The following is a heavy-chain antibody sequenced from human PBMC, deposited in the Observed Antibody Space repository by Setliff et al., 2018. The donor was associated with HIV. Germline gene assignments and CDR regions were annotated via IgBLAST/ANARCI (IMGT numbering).Heavy chain of an antibody. D-gene: IGHD6-6*01. V-gene: IGHV4-59*01. CDR3: ARSVARDYWYFGH. CDR1: GGSISSYY. Sequence: SESLSLTCTVSGGSISSYYWSWIRQPPGKGLEWIGYIYYSGSTNYNPSLKSRVTISVDTSKNQFSLKLSSVTAADTAVYYCARSVARDYWYFGHWGRGSLVTVSS. J-gene: IGHJ2*01. CDR2: IYYSGST.